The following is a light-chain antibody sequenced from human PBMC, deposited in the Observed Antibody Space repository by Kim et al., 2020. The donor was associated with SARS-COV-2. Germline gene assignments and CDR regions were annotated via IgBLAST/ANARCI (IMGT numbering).Light chain of an antibody. Sequence: SESPRQTASITCSGDKLGDKYACWYQQKPGQSPVLVIYQDSKRPSGIPERFSGSNSGNTATLTIRGTQAMDEADYYCQAWDSSTVVFGGGTQLTVL. V-gene: IGLV3-1*01. CDR3: QAWDSSTVV. J-gene: IGLJ2*01. CDR1: KLGDKY. CDR2: QDS.